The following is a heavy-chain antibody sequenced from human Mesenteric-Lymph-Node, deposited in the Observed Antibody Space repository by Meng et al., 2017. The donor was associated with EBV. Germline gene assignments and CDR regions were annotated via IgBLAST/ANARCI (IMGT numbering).Heavy chain of an antibody. J-gene: IGHJ4*02. CDR3: AKRSGATETVDN. Sequence: QGQLVESGGGVVQPGRSLRLSCEVSGFNFSVYGMHWVRQAPGKGLEWVGVILSDGRDKYSTDSVKGRFTISRDNSKNMLFLQMNNLTPEDTAVYYCAKRSGATETVDNWGQGTLVTVSS. CDR2: ILSDGRDK. D-gene: IGHD1-26*01. CDR1: GFNFSVYG. V-gene: IGHV3-30*18.